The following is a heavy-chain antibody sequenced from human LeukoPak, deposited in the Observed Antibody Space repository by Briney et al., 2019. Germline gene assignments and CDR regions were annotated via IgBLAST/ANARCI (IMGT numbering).Heavy chain of an antibody. CDR2: INTNTGNP. CDR3: ARGTGWLTTDILTGYYPDFDY. CDR1: GYTFTSYA. Sequence: ASVKVSCKASGYTFTSYAMNWVRQAPGQGLEWMGWINTNTGNPTYAQGFTGRFVFSLDTSVSTAYLQISSLKAEDTAVYHCARGTGWLTTDILTGYYPDFDYWGQGTLVTVSS. D-gene: IGHD3-9*01. J-gene: IGHJ4*02. V-gene: IGHV7-4-1*02.